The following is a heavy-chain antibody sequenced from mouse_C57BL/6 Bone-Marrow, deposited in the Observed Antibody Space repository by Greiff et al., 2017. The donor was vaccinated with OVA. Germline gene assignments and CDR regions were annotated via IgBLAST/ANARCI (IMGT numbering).Heavy chain of an antibody. CDR2: INPGSGGT. CDR1: GYAFTNYL. CDR3: GRGGNSAWFAY. D-gene: IGHD2-1*01. J-gene: IGHJ3*01. Sequence: QVQLQQSGAELVRPGTSVKVSCKASGYAFTNYLIEWVKQRPGQGLEWIGVINPGSGGTTYNEKFKGKATLTADKSSSTAYMQLSSLTSEYSAVYFCGRGGNSAWFAYWGQGTLVTVSA. V-gene: IGHV1-54*01.